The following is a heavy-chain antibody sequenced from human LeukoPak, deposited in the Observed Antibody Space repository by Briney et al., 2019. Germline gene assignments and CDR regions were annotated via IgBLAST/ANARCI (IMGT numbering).Heavy chain of an antibody. CDR3: ARVFRVAVAGTDAFDI. J-gene: IGHJ3*02. Sequence: GGSLRLSCAASGFTFSSYWMHWVRQAPGKGLVWVSRINSDGSSTKYADSVKGRFTISRDNAKNTLYLQMNSLRAEDTAVYYCARVFRVAVAGTDAFDIWGQGTMVTVSS. CDR1: GFTFSSYW. V-gene: IGHV3-74*03. D-gene: IGHD6-19*01. CDR2: INSDGSST.